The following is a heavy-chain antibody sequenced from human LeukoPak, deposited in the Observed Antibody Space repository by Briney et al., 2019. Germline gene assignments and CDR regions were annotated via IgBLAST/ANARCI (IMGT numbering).Heavy chain of an antibody. CDR1: GGTFSSYA. CDR3: ATEIAETDAFDI. D-gene: IGHD3-22*01. CDR2: FDPEDGET. J-gene: IGHJ3*02. Sequence: ASVKVSCKASGGTFSSYAISWVRQAPGQGLEWMGGFDPEDGETIYAQKFQGRVTMTEDTSTDTAYMELSSLRSEDTAVYYCATEIAETDAFDIWGQGTMVTVSS. V-gene: IGHV1-24*01.